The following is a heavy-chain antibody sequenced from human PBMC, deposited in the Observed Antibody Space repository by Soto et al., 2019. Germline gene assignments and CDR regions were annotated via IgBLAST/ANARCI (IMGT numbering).Heavy chain of an antibody. CDR2: ISSSSSTI. CDR3: ARGTLAYCSGGSCYSGFDY. Sequence: GGSLRLSCAASGFTFSSYSMNWVRQAPGKGLEWVSYISSSSSTIYYADSVKGRFTISRDNAKNSLYLQMNSLRDEDTAVYYCARGTLAYCSGGSCYSGFDYWGQGTLVTVSS. CDR1: GFTFSSYS. J-gene: IGHJ4*02. D-gene: IGHD2-15*01. V-gene: IGHV3-48*02.